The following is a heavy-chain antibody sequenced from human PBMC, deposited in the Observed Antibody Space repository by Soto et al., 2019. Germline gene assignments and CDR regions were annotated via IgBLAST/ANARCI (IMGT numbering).Heavy chain of an antibody. D-gene: IGHD1-26*01. V-gene: IGHV2-70*01. CDR1: GFSLSTSGMC. Sequence: SGPTLVNPTPTLTLTCTFSGFSLSTSGMCVSWIRQPPGKALEWLALIDWDDDKYYSTSLKTRLTISKDTSKNQVVLTMTNMDPVDTATYYCARLTGDGIVGVYYFDYWGQGTLVTVSS. CDR3: ARLTGDGIVGVYYFDY. J-gene: IGHJ4*02. CDR2: IDWDDDK.